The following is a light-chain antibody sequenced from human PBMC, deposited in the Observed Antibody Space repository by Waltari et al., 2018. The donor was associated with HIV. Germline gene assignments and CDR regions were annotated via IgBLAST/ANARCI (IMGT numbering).Light chain of an antibody. Sequence: QSALTQPPSTPGSPGQSVTLSCTSTTSDAGGYNYVSWHQQHPGQAPKLMLYDVIKRPSGVPDRFSGSKSGNTASLTVSGLQPEDEADYYCSSHAGSKVVFGGGTRLTVL. V-gene: IGLV2-8*01. CDR1: TSDAGGYNY. CDR3: SSHAGSKVV. J-gene: IGLJ2*01. CDR2: DVI.